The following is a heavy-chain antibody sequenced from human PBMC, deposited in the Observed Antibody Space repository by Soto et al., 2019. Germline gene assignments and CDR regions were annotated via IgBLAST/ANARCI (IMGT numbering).Heavy chain of an antibody. CDR2: IYYSGST. V-gene: IGHV4-59*01. Sequence: PSETLSLTCTVSGGSISSYYWSWIRQPPGKGLEWIGYIYYSGSTNYNPSLKSRVTISVDTSKNQSSLKLSSVTAADTAVYYCARDIGFSYGDYGYYYYGMDVWGQGTTVTVSS. CDR3: ARDIGFSYGDYGYYYYGMDV. J-gene: IGHJ6*02. D-gene: IGHD4-17*01. CDR1: GGSISSYY.